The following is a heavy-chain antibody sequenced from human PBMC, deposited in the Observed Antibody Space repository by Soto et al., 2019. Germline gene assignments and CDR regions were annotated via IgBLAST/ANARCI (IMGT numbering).Heavy chain of an antibody. V-gene: IGHV1-3*01. Sequence: ASVKVSCKASGYTFTSYAMHWVRQAPGQRLEWMGWINAGNGNTKYSQKFQGRVTITRDTSARTAYMGLSSLRSEDTAVYYCARSGNYYDSSGYLVEISQPNAVFDYWGQGTLVTVSS. CDR3: ARSGNYYDSSGYLVEISQPNAVFDY. J-gene: IGHJ4*02. CDR1: GYTFTSYA. CDR2: INAGNGNT. D-gene: IGHD3-22*01.